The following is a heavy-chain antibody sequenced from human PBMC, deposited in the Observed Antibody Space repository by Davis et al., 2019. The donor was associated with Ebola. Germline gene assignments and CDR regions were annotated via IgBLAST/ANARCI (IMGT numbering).Heavy chain of an antibody. V-gene: IGHV3-23*01. CDR1: GFTFSNYA. D-gene: IGHD3-16*01. CDR2: VSASGGST. J-gene: IGHJ3*02. CDR3: ARDRVPNDYVREGAFDI. Sequence: GESLKISCAASGFTFSNYAMSRVRQAPGKGLEWFSAVSASGGSTHTADSVRGRFTISRDNSKTTLYLQMNSLRAEDTAVYYCARDRVPNDYVREGAFDIWGQGTMVTVSS.